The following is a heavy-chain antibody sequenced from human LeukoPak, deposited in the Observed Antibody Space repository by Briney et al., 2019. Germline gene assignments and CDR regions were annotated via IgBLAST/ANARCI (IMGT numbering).Heavy chain of an antibody. CDR3: ARVADYGGNGGYYYYYYYIDV. J-gene: IGHJ6*03. CDR2: IFHSGGT. Sequence: SGTLSLTCAVSGGSITSTMWWTWVRQPPGKSLEWIGEIFHSGGTNYNPSLKSRVTISVDTSKNQFSLKLSSVTAADTAVYYCARVADYGGNGGYYYYYYYIDVWGKGTTVTVSS. D-gene: IGHD4-23*01. CDR1: GGSITSTMW. V-gene: IGHV4-4*02.